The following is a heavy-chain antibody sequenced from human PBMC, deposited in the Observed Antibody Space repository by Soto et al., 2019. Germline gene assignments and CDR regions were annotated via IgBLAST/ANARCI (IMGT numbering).Heavy chain of an antibody. D-gene: IGHD3-3*01. CDR3: ARQRGITIFGVAQIDAFDI. CDR1: GYSFTSYW. Sequence: GESLKISCKGSGYSFTSYWIGWVRQMPGKGLEWMGIIYPGDSDTRYSPSFQGQVTISADKSISTAYLQWSSLKASDTAMYYCARQRGITIFGVAQIDAFDIWGQGTMVTVSS. CDR2: IYPGDSDT. V-gene: IGHV5-51*01. J-gene: IGHJ3*02.